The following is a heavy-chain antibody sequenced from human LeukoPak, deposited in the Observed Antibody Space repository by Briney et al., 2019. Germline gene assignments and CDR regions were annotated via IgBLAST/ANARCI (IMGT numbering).Heavy chain of an antibody. CDR1: GGSISSSSYY. CDR2: IYYSGSS. Sequence: SETLSLTCTVSGGSISSSSYYWSWIRQPPGKGLEWMGFIYYSGSSYYNPSLKSRVTISVDTSKNQFSLKLSSVAAADTAVYYCARESYGDYDNAFDIWGQGTMVTVSS. CDR3: ARESYGDYDNAFDI. D-gene: IGHD4-17*01. V-gene: IGHV4-61*01. J-gene: IGHJ3*02.